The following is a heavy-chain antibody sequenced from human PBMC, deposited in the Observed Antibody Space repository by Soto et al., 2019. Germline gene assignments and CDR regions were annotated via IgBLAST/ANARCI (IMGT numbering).Heavy chain of an antibody. V-gene: IGHV6-1*01. CDR1: GDSVSSNSAA. D-gene: IGHD2-2*01. Sequence: SQTLSLTCAISGDSVSSNSAAWNWIRQSPSRGVECLRRTYYRSKWYNDYAESEKSRITINPDTSNNLFSLQLNSVPPKDTAVYYCARALLSRVVTAARQNWLDPWGQGTLVTVYS. CDR2: TYYRSKWYN. J-gene: IGHJ5*02. CDR3: ARALLSRVVTAARQNWLDP.